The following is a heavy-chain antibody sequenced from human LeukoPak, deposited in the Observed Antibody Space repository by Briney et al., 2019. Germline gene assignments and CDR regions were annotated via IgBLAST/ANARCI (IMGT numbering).Heavy chain of an antibody. J-gene: IGHJ1*01. D-gene: IGHD6-13*01. CDR2: FYSGGST. CDR1: GFTVSDDY. Sequence: GGSLRLSCAASGFTVSDDYMSWVRQAPGKGLEWVSVFYSGGSTRYAASVKGRFTISRDNSKNTLYLQLNSLRAEDTAVYFCASSSWSSEYFHYWGQDTLVTVSS. V-gene: IGHV3-66*01. CDR3: ASSSWSSEYFHY.